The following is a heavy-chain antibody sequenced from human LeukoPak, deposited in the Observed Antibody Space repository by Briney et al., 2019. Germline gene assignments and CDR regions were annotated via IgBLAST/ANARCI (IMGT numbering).Heavy chain of an antibody. CDR1: GFTVSSNY. CDR2: IHKNAIT. Sequence: GGSLRLSCAASGFTVSSNYMTWVRQAPGKGLEWVSVIHKNAITYYADTVKGRFTISRDNSKNMLYLQMNSLRAEDTAVYYCARGIELGIGYYYYYMDVWGKGTTVTISS. J-gene: IGHJ6*03. D-gene: IGHD7-27*01. V-gene: IGHV3-53*01. CDR3: ARGIELGIGYYYYYMDV.